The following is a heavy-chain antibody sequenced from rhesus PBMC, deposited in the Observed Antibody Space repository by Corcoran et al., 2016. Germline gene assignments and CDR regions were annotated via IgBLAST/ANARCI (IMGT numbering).Heavy chain of an antibody. D-gene: IGHD5-24*01. CDR3: ARLSGYSFGLDY. J-gene: IGHJ4*01. CDR1: GYTFTSYG. Sequence: QVQLVQSGAEVKQPGASVKVSCKASGYTFTSYGMTWVRQAPGQRLEWMGGISTNTGNPTYAQGFKERFTFAMDTSISTAYLQISSLEAEDTAVYYCARLSGYSFGLDYWGQGVLVTVSS. V-gene: IGHV7-114*01. CDR2: ISTNTGNP.